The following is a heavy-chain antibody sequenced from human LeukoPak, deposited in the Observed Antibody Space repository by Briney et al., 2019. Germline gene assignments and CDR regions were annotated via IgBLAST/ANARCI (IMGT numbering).Heavy chain of an antibody. Sequence: GGSLRLSCAASGFTFSSYWMSWVRQAPGKGLEWVANIKQDGSEKYYVDSVKGRFTISRDNAKNSLYLQMNSLRAEDTAVHYCARSSIFVRPGVLFTGFDLWGQGTLVTVSS. CDR1: GFTFSSYW. J-gene: IGHJ5*02. V-gene: IGHV3-7*01. CDR2: IKQDGSEK. D-gene: IGHD3-16*01. CDR3: ARSSIFVRPGVLFTGFDL.